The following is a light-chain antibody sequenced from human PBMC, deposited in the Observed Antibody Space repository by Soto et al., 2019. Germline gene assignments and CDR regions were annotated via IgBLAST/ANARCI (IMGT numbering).Light chain of an antibody. CDR2: GAS. V-gene: IGKV3-20*01. J-gene: IGKJ1*01. CDR1: QSVSNNY. CDR3: QQYGSSGT. Sequence: EIVLTQSPGTLSQSPGERATLSCGASQSVSNNYLAWYQQKPGQAPRLLIYGASNRATGIPDRFSGSGSGTDFTLTISRLEPEDFAVYYCQQYGSSGTFGQGTKV.